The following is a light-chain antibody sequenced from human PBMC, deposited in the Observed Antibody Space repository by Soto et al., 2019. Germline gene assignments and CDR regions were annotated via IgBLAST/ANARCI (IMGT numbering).Light chain of an antibody. CDR1: QSISTW. V-gene: IGKV1-5*01. CDR2: DAS. CDR3: QKYNSAPWT. J-gene: IGKJ1*01. Sequence: GDRVTITCRASQSISTWLAWYQQKPAKAPKLLIYDASTFQTGVPSRFSGSGAGTDFTLTISSLQPEDFATYYCQKYNSAPWTFGQGTKVDIK.